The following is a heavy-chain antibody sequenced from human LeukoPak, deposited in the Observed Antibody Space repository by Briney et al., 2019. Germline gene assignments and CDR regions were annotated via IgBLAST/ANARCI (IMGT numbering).Heavy chain of an antibody. D-gene: IGHD6-19*01. CDR1: GFTFCDHG. V-gene: IGHV3-49*03. CDR3: ARDLRAVAHDFDC. CDR2: IRSKAYDGTA. Sequence: GGSLRLSCTASGFTFCDHGLNWFRQAPGKGLEWVGFIRSKAYDGTAEYAASVKGRFTISRDDSENIAYVEMNSLKSEDTAVYYCARDLRAVAHDFDCWGQGTLVTVSS. J-gene: IGHJ4*02.